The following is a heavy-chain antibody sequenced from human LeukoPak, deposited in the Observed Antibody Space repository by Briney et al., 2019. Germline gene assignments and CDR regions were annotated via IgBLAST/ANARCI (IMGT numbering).Heavy chain of an antibody. J-gene: IGHJ4*02. CDR2: IHYSGST. CDR1: GDSIRNGGYY. Sequence: PSETLSLTCTVSGDSIRNGGYYWTWIRQHPGMGLEWIGYIHYSGSTHYNPSLKSRIAMSIDRSRNQFSLTLSSVTTADTAFYYCARDPDYWGQGTLVTVSS. CDR3: ARDPDY. V-gene: IGHV4-31*03.